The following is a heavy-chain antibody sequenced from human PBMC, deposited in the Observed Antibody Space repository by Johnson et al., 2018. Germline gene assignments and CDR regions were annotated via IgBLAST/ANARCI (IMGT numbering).Heavy chain of an antibody. Sequence: QVQLVQSGAEVKKPGSSVKVSCKASGGTFSSYAISWVRQAPGQGIEWMGGIIPIFGTANYAQKFQGRVTITADESTGTAYMELGSLRSEDTAVYYCAGDHEGATTGLDYWGQGTLVTVSS. V-gene: IGHV1-69*12. D-gene: IGHD1-26*01. CDR3: AGDHEGATTGLDY. CDR1: GGTFSSYA. J-gene: IGHJ4*02. CDR2: IIPIFGTA.